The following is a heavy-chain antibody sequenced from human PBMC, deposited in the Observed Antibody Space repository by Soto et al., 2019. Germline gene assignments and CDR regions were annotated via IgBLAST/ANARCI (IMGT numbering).Heavy chain of an antibody. J-gene: IGHJ4*02. D-gene: IGHD2-21*01. CDR3: ARGTLTSIDMVDY. Sequence: EVQLVESGGALVQPGGSLRLSCAASGFTFRTYWMHWVRQGPGKGLVWVSRIRGDGTRTNYADSVRGRFTVSRDNAKNTLYLQINSLTAEDTAVYYCARGTLTSIDMVDYWGQGTLVTVSS. CDR2: IRGDGTRT. CDR1: GFTFRTYW. V-gene: IGHV3-74*01.